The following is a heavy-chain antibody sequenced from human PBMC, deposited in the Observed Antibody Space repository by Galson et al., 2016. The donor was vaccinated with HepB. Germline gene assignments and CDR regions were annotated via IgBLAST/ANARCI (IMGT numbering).Heavy chain of an antibody. CDR3: ARNGRFLSSSWYGWFDT. J-gene: IGHJ5*02. Sequence: SVKVSCKASGYIFSRYVTHWVRQAPGHSLEWMGWINGGNGNTQYSPKFQGRITITRDTFATTAYLELSSLRLEDTAVYYCARNGRFLSSSWYGWFDTWGQGTLVTVSS. CDR2: INGGNGNT. D-gene: IGHD6-13*01. V-gene: IGHV1-3*01. CDR1: GYIFSRYV.